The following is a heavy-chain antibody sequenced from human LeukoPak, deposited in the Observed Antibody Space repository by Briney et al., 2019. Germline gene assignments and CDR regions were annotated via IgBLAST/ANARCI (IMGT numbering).Heavy chain of an antibody. J-gene: IGHJ5*02. Sequence: ASVKVSCKASGYTFNAYYIHWVRQASGQGLEWVGWINPDSGDSKYAQKFQGRVTLTKDTSISTAYMEFTRLTSDDTAVYYCARRSCDIPSCYTWFAPWGQGTPVTVSS. CDR2: INPDSGDS. D-gene: IGHD2-2*01. CDR3: ARRSCDIPSCYTWFAP. V-gene: IGHV1-2*02. CDR1: GYTFNAYY.